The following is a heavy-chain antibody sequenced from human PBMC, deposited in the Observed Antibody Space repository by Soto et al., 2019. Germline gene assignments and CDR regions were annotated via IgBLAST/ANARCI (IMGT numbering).Heavy chain of an antibody. V-gene: IGHV1-18*01. J-gene: IGHJ5*02. CDR2: INAYNGNT. Sequence: VQLVQSGAEVKKPAASVQVSCTASGYTFTRYGISWVRQAPGPGLEWMGWINAYNGNTNYAQKLQGRVTMTTDTSTSTADVELRSLTSDDSAVYYCARVLPTSDTWGQRTLVTVSS. CDR3: ARVLPTSDT. CDR1: GYTFTRYG.